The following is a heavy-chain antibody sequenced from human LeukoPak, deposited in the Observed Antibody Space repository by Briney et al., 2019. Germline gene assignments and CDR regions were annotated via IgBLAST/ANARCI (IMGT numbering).Heavy chain of an antibody. CDR1: GFTFSSYA. J-gene: IGHJ4*02. Sequence: GGPLSLSCAASGFTFSSYAVGWVRQPPGKGLEWVSGIFGSGDSSYYADSVKGRFTITRDNSKNTLYLQMNSLRAEDTALYYCAKVHSSGWLFDYWGQGTLVTVSS. CDR3: AKVHSSGWLFDY. D-gene: IGHD6-19*01. CDR2: IFGSGDSS. V-gene: IGHV3-23*01.